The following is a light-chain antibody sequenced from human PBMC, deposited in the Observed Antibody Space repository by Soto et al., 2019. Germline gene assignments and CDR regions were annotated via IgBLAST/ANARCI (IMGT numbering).Light chain of an antibody. CDR3: QQRYSMPLT. J-gene: IGKJ3*01. CDR2: EAS. CDR1: QSISSH. V-gene: IGKV1-39*01. Sequence: DIQMTQSPSSLSASVGDRVTITCRASQSISSHLNWYQQKPGKAPQLLLYEASSLQGGVPSRFSGSGSVTDFTLTISRLQADDFAIYYCQQRYSMPLTFGPGTRVDIK.